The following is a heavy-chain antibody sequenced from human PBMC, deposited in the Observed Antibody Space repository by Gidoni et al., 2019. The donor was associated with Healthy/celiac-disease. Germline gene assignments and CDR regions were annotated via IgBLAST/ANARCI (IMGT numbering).Heavy chain of an antibody. Sequence: EVQLLESGGGLVQPGGSLRLSCAASGFTFSSYAMSWVRQAPGKGLEWVSAISGSGGSTYYADSVKGRFTISRDNSKNTLYLQMNSLRAEDTAVYYCAKDTLSYGDYSSFYFDYWGQGTLVTVSS. V-gene: IGHV3-23*01. CDR1: GFTFSSYA. J-gene: IGHJ4*02. CDR2: ISGSGGST. CDR3: AKDTLSYGDYSSFYFDY. D-gene: IGHD4-17*01.